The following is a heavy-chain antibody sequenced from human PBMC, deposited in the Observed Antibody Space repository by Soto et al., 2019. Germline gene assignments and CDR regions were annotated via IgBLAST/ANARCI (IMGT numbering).Heavy chain of an antibody. D-gene: IGHD5-12*01. J-gene: IGHJ5*02. CDR3: AVLKMATIRPHGWFDP. Sequence: SETLSLTCTVSGGSISSGGYYWSWIRQHPGKGLEWIGYIYYSGSTYYNPSLKSRVTISVDTSKNQFSLKLSSVTAADTAVYYCAVLKMATIRPHGWFDPWGQGTLVTVS. V-gene: IGHV4-31*03. CDR2: IYYSGST. CDR1: GGSISSGGYY.